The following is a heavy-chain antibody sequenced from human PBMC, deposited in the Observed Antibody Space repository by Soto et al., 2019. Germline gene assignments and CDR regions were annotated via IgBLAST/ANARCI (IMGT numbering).Heavy chain of an antibody. V-gene: IGHV1-18*01. Sequence: QVHLVQSGAEVKKPGASVTVSCKGSGYAFTTSGITWVRQAPGQGLEWMGWISAHNGNTNYAQKLQGRVTVTRDTSTSTAYMERRSLRSDDTAVYYCARGRYGDYWGQGALVTVSS. CDR3: ARGRYGDY. J-gene: IGHJ4*02. CDR1: GYAFTTSG. D-gene: IGHD1-1*01. CDR2: ISAHNGNT.